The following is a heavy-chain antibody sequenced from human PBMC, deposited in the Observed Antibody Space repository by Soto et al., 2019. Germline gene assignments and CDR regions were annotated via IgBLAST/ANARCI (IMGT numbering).Heavy chain of an antibody. J-gene: IGHJ3*01. D-gene: IGHD3-22*01. CDR2: IYSSGST. CDR1: GFTFSSND. Sequence: EVQLVESGGGLIQPGGSLRLSCAASGFTFSSNDMNWVRQAPGKGLEWVSLIYSSGSTSYADSVKGRFTIPTDNSKNTLYLQMSSLRAEDTAVYYCATRPLLPGAPWGQGTMVTVSS. V-gene: IGHV3-53*01. CDR3: ATRPLLPGAP.